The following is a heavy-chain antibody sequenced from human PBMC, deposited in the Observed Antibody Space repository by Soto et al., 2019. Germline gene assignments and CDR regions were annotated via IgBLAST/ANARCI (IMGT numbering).Heavy chain of an antibody. V-gene: IGHV1-69*13. D-gene: IGHD3-10*01. CDR1: GGTFSSYA. CDR2: IIPIFGTA. J-gene: IGHJ5*02. CDR3: ARDLANHQLLGFGRPSLPYNWFDP. Sequence: ASVKVSCKASGGTFSSYAISWVRQAPGQGLEWMGGIIPIFGTANYAQKFQGRVTITADESTSTAYMELSSLRSEDTAVYYWARDLANHQLLGFGRPSLPYNWFDPWGQGTLVPVSS.